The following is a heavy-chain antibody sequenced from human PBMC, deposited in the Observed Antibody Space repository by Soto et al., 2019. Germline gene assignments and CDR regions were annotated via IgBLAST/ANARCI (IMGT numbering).Heavy chain of an antibody. CDR3: ARGGSVVVVTDGFGF. J-gene: IGHJ4*02. Sequence: QVQLEQSGAEVKEPGASVKVSCKTSGYTFTSYYIHWVRQAPGQGLEWMGRINPSGGGTSYAQKFQGRVTMTRDTSTSTVYVELSTLTSEAPAVYFCARGGSVVVVTDGFGFWGPGTLVTVSA. CDR1: GYTFTSYY. CDR2: INPSGGGT. V-gene: IGHV1-46*01. D-gene: IGHD2-21*02.